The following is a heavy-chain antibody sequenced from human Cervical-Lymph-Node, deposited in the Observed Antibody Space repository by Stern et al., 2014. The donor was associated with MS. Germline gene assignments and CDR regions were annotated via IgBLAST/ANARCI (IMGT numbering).Heavy chain of an antibody. D-gene: IGHD4-17*01. CDR2: IYHSGSN. V-gene: IGHV4-30-2*01. CDR1: GGSISSGGYS. CDR3: ARSSTVTPNAFDI. J-gene: IGHJ3*02. Sequence: VQLQESGSGLVKPSQTLSLTCAVSGGSISSGGYSWSWIRQPPGKGLEWIGYIYHSGSNYYNPSLKSRVTISVDRSKNQFSLKLSSVTAADTAVYYCARSSTVTPNAFDIWGQGTMVTVSS.